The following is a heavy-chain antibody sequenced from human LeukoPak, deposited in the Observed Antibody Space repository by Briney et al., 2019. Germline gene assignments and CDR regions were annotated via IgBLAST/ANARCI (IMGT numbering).Heavy chain of an antibody. D-gene: IGHD3-10*01. V-gene: IGHV1-2*02. CDR3: ARDHRTMVRGVITY. Sequence: GASVKVSCKASGYTFTGYYMHWARQAPGQGLEWMGWINPNSGGTNYAQKFQGRVAMTRDTSISTAYMELSRLRSDDTAVYYCARDHRTMVRGVITYWGQGTLVTVSS. CDR2: INPNSGGT. CDR1: GYTFTGYY. J-gene: IGHJ4*02.